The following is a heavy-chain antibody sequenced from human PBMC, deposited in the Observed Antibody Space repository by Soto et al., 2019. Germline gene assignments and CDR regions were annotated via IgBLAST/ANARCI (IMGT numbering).Heavy chain of an antibody. J-gene: IGHJ4*02. Sequence: VQLVQSGAEVKKPGASVKVSCKASGYTFTSYGISWVRQAPGQGLEWMGWISAYNGNTNYAQKLQGRVTMTTDTSTSTAYMELRSLRSDDTAVYYCAVTYCSGGSCYHGRGDYWGQGTLVTVSS. V-gene: IGHV1-18*04. CDR3: AVTYCSGGSCYHGRGDY. D-gene: IGHD2-15*01. CDR1: GYTFTSYG. CDR2: ISAYNGNT.